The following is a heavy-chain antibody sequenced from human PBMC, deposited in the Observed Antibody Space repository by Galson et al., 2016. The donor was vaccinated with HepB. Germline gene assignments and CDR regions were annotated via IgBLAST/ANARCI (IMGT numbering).Heavy chain of an antibody. J-gene: IGHJ4*02. V-gene: IGHV3-23*01. D-gene: IGHD5-18*01. CDR3: AKPLSQMWLGFDS. CDR2: VSITGQTT. CDR1: GFDFSYYA. Sequence: SLRLSCAASGFDFSYYAMAWVRQAPGKGLQWVATVSITGQTTYYADSVKGRSTITRDTSKNAVYLQMHRLTAEDTAIYYCAKPLSQMWLGFDSWGQGALVTVSS.